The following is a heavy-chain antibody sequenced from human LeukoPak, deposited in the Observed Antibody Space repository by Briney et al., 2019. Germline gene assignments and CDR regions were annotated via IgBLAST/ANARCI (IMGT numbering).Heavy chain of an antibody. CDR3: ARDRPGQGGTYD. J-gene: IGHJ4*02. V-gene: IGHV4-61*01. CDR2: IYYSGNA. CDR1: GGCVSSDPYY. D-gene: IGHD1-26*01. Sequence: KPSETLSLTCTVSGGCVSSDPYYWSWIRQPPGKGLEWVGYIYYSGNANYNPSLKSRVTISVDTSKNQFSLNLSSVTAADTAVYYCARDRPGQGGTYDWGQGTLVTVSS.